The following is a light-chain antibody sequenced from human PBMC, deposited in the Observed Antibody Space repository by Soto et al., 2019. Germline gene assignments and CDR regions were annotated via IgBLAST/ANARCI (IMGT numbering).Light chain of an antibody. J-gene: IGLJ1*01. V-gene: IGLV2-14*01. CDR1: SSDVGGYNY. Sequence: QSVLTQPASVSGSPGQSITISCTGTSSDVGGYNYVPWYQQHPGKAPKVMIYEVSNRPSGVSNRFSGSKSGNTASLTISGLQAEDEADYYCSSCTSSGTYAFGTGTKVTVL. CDR2: EVS. CDR3: SSCTSSGTYA.